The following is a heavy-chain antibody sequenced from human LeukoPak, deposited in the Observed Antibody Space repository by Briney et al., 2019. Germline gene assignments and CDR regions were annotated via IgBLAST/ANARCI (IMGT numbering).Heavy chain of an antibody. Sequence: ASVKVSCKASGYTFTGYYMHWVRQAPGQGLEWMGWINPNSGGTNYAQKFQGRVTMTRDTSISTAYMELSRLRSDDTAVYYCARERYYDSSGYTPIDAFDIWGQGTMVTVSS. J-gene: IGHJ3*02. D-gene: IGHD3-22*01. V-gene: IGHV1-2*02. CDR2: INPNSGGT. CDR1: GYTFTGYY. CDR3: ARERYYDSSGYTPIDAFDI.